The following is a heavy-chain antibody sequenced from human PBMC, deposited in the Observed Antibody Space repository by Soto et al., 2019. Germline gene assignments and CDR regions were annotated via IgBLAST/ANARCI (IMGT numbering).Heavy chain of an antibody. D-gene: IGHD2-2*01. J-gene: IGHJ4*02. CDR3: ARDMMDCSSTSCLANYFDY. CDR1: GGTFSSYA. V-gene: IGHV1-69*01. Sequence: QVQLVQSGAEVKKPGSSVKVSCKASGGTFSSYAISWVRQAPGQGLEWMGGIIPMFGTANYAQKFQGRVTITADESTSTAYMELSSLRSEDTAVYYCARDMMDCSSTSCLANYFDYWGQGTLVTVSS. CDR2: IIPMFGTA.